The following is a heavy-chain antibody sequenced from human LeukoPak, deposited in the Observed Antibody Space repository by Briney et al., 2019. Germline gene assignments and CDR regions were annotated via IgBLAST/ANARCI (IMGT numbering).Heavy chain of an antibody. Sequence: SETLSLTCAVYGGSFSGYYWSWIRQAPGKGLEWIGEINHSGSTNYNPSLKSRVTISVDTSKNQFSLKLSSVTAADTAVYYCASVSVLLWFGELFPQYNWFDPWGQGTLVTVSS. CDR1: GGSFSGYY. D-gene: IGHD3-10*01. V-gene: IGHV4-34*01. J-gene: IGHJ5*02. CDR2: INHSGST. CDR3: ASVSVLLWFGELFPQYNWFDP.